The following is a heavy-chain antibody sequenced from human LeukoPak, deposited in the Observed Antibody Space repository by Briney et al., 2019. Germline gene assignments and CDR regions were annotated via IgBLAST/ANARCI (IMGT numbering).Heavy chain of an antibody. CDR2: IGSSSNYI. CDR1: GFSFSSYS. J-gene: IGHJ4*02. V-gene: IGHV3-21*01. Sequence: GGSLRLSCAASGFSFSSYSMNWVRQAPGKGPEWVSSIGSSSNYIYYADSVKGRFTVSRDNAKNFLYLQMNSLGAEDTAVYYCARDRLGITDDWWGQGTLVTVSS. D-gene: IGHD6-19*01. CDR3: ARDRLGITDDW.